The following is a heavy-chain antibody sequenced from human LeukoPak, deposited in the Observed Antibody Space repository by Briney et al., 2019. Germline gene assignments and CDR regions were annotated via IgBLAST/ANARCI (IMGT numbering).Heavy chain of an antibody. Sequence: GGSLRLSCAASGFTFSDYYMSWIRQAPGKGLEWVSYISSSGSTIYYADSVKGRFTISRDNAKNSLYLQMNSLRAEATAVYYCARIAAAYTSNWFDPWGQGTLVTVSS. CDR3: ARIAAAYTSNWFDP. CDR2: ISSSGSTI. J-gene: IGHJ5*02. CDR1: GFTFSDYY. V-gene: IGHV3-11*04. D-gene: IGHD6-13*01.